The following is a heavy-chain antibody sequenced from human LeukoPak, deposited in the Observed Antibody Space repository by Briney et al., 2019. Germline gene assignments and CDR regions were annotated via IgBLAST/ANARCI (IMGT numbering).Heavy chain of an antibody. V-gene: IGHV4-59*01. CDR1: GGSISSYY. CDR3: ATVPPEQQLVHGYYYMDV. D-gene: IGHD6-13*01. J-gene: IGHJ6*03. CDR2: IYYSGST. Sequence: SETLSLTCTVSGGSISSYYWSWIRQPPGKGLEWIGYIYYSGSTNYNPSLKSRVTISVDTSKNQFSLELSSVTAADTAVYYCATVPPEQQLVHGYYYMDVWGKGTTVTVSS.